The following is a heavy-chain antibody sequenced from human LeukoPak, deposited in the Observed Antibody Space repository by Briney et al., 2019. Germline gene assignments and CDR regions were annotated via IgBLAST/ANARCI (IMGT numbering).Heavy chain of an antibody. CDR2: IYYSGST. J-gene: IGHJ3*02. CDR1: GGSISSGDYY. V-gene: IGHV4-30-4*08. Sequence: SQTLSLTCTVSGGSISSGDYYWSWIRQPPGKGLEWIGYIYYSGSTYYNPSLKSRVTISVDTSKNQFSLKLSSVTAADTAVYYCARHMVRGVHASDIWGQGTMVTVSS. D-gene: IGHD3-10*01. CDR3: ARHMVRGVHASDI.